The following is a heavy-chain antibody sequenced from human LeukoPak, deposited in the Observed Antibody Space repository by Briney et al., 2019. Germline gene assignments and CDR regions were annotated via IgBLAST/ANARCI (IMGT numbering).Heavy chain of an antibody. V-gene: IGHV5-51*01. Sequence: GESLKISCKGSGYSFTSYWIGWVRQMPGKGLEWMGIIYPGDSDTRYSPSFQGQVTISADKSISTAYLQWSSLKASDTAMYYCARTPVGATRNYYFDYWGQGTLVTVSS. CDR3: ARTPVGATRNYYFDY. J-gene: IGHJ4*02. D-gene: IGHD1-26*01. CDR2: IYPGDSDT. CDR1: GYSFTSYW.